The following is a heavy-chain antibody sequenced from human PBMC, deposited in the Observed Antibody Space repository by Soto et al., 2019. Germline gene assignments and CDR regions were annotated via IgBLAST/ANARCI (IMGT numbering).Heavy chain of an antibody. J-gene: IGHJ5*02. CDR2: IYPGDSDT. CDR3: ARQATVVPSGWFDP. D-gene: IGHD4-17*01. CDR1: GCSFTSYW. Sequence: PVASLQISCKGSGCSFTSYWIGWVRQMPGKGLEWMGIIYPGDSDTRYSPSFQGQVTISADKSISTAYLQWSSLKASDTAMYYCARQATVVPSGWFDPWGQGTLVTVSS. V-gene: IGHV5-51*01.